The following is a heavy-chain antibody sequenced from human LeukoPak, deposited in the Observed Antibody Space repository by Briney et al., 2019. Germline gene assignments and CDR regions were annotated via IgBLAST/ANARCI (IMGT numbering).Heavy chain of an antibody. J-gene: IGHJ6*02. V-gene: IGHV1-69*13. CDR2: IIPIFGTA. CDR3: ASAPYCTNGVCYPGDYYYGMDV. Sequence: GASVKVSCKASGGTFISYAISWVRQAPGQGLEWMGGIIPIFGTANYAQKFQGRVTITADESTSTAYMELSSLRSEDTAVYYCASAPYCTNGVCYPGDYYYGMDVWGQGTTVTVSS. D-gene: IGHD2-8*01. CDR1: GGTFISYA.